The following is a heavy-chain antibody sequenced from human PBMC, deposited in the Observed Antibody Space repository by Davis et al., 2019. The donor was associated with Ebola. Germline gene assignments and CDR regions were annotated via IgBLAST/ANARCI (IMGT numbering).Heavy chain of an antibody. CDR2: INPSDSST. V-gene: IGHV1-46*01. D-gene: IGHD3-16*02. CDR1: GYTFTDYY. J-gene: IGHJ6*02. CDR3: ARDGRMPRMLYGMDV. Sequence: AASVKVSCKASGYTFTDYYMHWVRQAPGQGLEWMGIINPSDSSTSYAQKFQGRVTMTRDTSTSTVYMELSSLRSDDTAVYYCARDGRMPRMLYGMDVWGQGTTVSVSS.